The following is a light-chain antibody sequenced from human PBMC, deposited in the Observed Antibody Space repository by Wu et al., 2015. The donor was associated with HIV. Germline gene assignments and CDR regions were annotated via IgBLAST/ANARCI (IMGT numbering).Light chain of an antibody. CDR2: GAS. CDR1: QNVNSDY. Sequence: ESVLTQSPGTLSLSPGETATLSCRASQNVNSDYLAWYLQRPGQTPRLLIYGASRRATDIPDRFRGTGSGTDFTLTITRLEPEDFAVYYCQQYGTSPPWTFGPGTKVEMK. CDR3: QQYGTSPPWT. J-gene: IGKJ1*01. V-gene: IGKV3-20*01.